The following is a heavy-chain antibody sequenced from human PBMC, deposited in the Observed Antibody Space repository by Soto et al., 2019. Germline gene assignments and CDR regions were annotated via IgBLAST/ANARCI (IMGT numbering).Heavy chain of an antibody. V-gene: IGHV3-23*01. Sequence: GGSLRLSCAASGFTFSSYAMSWVRQAPGKGLEWVSAISGSGGSTYYADSVKGRFTISRDNSKNTLYLQMYCLRAEDTAVYYCAKASGLLWFGEPLYYFDYWGQGTLVTVSS. J-gene: IGHJ4*02. CDR1: GFTFSSYA. CDR3: AKASGLLWFGEPLYYFDY. CDR2: ISGSGGST. D-gene: IGHD3-10*01.